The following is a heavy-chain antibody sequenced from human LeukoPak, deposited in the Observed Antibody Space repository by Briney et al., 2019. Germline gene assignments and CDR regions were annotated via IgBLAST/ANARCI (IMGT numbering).Heavy chain of an antibody. J-gene: IGHJ6*03. Sequence: PSETLSLTCTVSGGSISSSSYYWGWIRQPPGKGLEWIGSIYYSGSTYYNPSLKSRVTISVDTSKNQFSLKLSSVTAADTAVYYCARDLRAYDYYYMDVWGKGTTVTVSS. CDR2: IYYSGST. V-gene: IGHV4-39*07. CDR1: GGSISSSSYY. CDR3: ARDLRAYDYYYMDV. D-gene: IGHD2-2*01.